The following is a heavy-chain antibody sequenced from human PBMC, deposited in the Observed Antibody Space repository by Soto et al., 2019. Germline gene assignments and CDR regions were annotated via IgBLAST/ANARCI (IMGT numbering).Heavy chain of an antibody. Sequence: PSETLSLTCTVSGGSISGYSWSWIRQSPGKGLEWIGYIYYSGSTNYNPSLKSRVTISVDTSKNRFSLKLSSVTVADSAMYYCGRAQAAYYFGYWGQGTVGTVSS. J-gene: IGHJ4*02. CDR2: IYYSGST. V-gene: IGHV4-59*13. CDR3: GRAQAAYYFGY. D-gene: IGHD2-15*01. CDR1: GGSISGYS.